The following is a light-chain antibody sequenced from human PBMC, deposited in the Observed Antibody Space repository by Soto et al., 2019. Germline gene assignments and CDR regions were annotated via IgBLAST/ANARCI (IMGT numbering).Light chain of an antibody. J-gene: IGKJ1*01. V-gene: IGKV1-5*01. Sequence: DRQMTQSPSTLSASLEDRVTITCRASQSISSWLAWYQQKPGKAPKLLIYDASSLESGVPSRFSGSGSGTEFTLTISSLQPDDFATYYCQQYNSYSRTFGQGTKVDI. CDR3: QQYNSYSRT. CDR1: QSISSW. CDR2: DAS.